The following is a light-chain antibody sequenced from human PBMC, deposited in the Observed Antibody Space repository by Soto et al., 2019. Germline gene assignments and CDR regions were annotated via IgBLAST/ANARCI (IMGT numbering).Light chain of an antibody. V-gene: IGKV1-16*02. CDR3: QQYESYPWT. CDR2: TAS. J-gene: IGKJ1*01. Sequence: DIHMTQSPSSLSASVGDRVTITCRATQDINHYLVWFQQKPGRAPKSLTYTASNLQSGVPSYFSASGSGTYFTLTIGSLQPDDFATYYCQQYESYPWTFGQGTKVEIK. CDR1: QDINHY.